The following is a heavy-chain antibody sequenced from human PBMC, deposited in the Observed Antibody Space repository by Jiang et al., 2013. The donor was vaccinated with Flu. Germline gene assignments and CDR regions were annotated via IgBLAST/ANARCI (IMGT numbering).Heavy chain of an antibody. CDR2: ISGSGGST. CDR3: AKGGYCSGGSCYSEPFDY. V-gene: IGHV3-23*01. Sequence: VQLLESGGGLVQPGGSLRLSCAASGFTFSSYAMSWVRQAPGKGLEWVSAISGSGGSTYYADSVKGRFTISRDNSKNTLYLQMNSLRAEDTAVYYCAKGGYCSGGSCYSEPFDYWGQGTLVTVSS. J-gene: IGHJ4*02. D-gene: IGHD2-15*01. CDR1: GFTFSSYA.